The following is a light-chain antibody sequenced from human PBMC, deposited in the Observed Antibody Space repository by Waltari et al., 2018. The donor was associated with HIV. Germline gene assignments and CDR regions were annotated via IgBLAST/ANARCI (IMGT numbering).Light chain of an antibody. CDR1: SSNIGNNY. V-gene: IGLV1-51*02. CDR2: EIN. Sequence: QSVLTQSPSVSAAPGQKVTISCSGSSSNIGNNYVFWYHQFPGTHPKLLIYEINKRPSGSPARLSGSMSGTSATLGTTELQTGDEANYYCGTWDSSLSASVFGGGTELTVL. J-gene: IGLJ3*02. CDR3: GTWDSSLSASV.